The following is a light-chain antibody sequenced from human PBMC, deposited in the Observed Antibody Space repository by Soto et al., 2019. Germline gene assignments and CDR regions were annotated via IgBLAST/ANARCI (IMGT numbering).Light chain of an antibody. J-gene: IGKJ1*01. CDR2: WAS. V-gene: IGKV4-1*01. CDR3: QQCFATPMT. CDR1: HNILDSSNNKNY. Sequence: DVVMTQSADSLAMSLGERATIKCKSSHNILDSSNNKNYLAWYQQKPGQSPKLLIYWASTRESGVPDRFSGSGSGTDFTLTINGLQTEDEAIYFCQQCFATPMTFGQGTKVEIK.